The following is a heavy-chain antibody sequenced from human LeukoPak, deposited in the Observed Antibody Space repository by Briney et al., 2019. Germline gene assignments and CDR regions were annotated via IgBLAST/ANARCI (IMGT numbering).Heavy chain of an antibody. CDR2: ISAYNGNT. J-gene: IGHJ4*02. CDR1: GYTFSSFG. Sequence: GASVKVSCKTSGYTFSSFGITWVRQAPGQGLEWMGWISAYNGNTNYVEKLRGQVTMTTDRSTATAYMELRSLTSDDTAMYYCARDPFYDTVGGSYRPLDYWGQGTPITVSS. D-gene: IGHD3-16*02. CDR3: ARDPFYDTVGGSYRPLDY. V-gene: IGHV1-18*01.